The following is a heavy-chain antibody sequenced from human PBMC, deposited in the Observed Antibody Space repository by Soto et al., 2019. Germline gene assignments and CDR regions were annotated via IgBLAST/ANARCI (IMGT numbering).Heavy chain of an antibody. J-gene: IGHJ6*02. D-gene: IGHD6-19*01. CDR2: IWYDGSNK. CDR1: GFTFSSYG. CDR3: ARDKYGEVVAGPRISKVYYYYGMDV. V-gene: IGHV3-33*01. Sequence: PGGSLRLSCAASGFTFSSYGMHWVRQAPGKGLAWVAVIWYDGSNKYYADSVKGRFTIARDHSKNTLYLQMNSLRAEDTAVYYCARDKYGEVVAGPRISKVYYYYGMDVWGQGPTVTVAS.